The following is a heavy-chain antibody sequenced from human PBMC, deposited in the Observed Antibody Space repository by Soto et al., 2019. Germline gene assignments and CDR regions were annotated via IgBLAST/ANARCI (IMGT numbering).Heavy chain of an antibody. J-gene: IGHJ4*02. D-gene: IGHD2-21*01. CDR3: ARDRRVIPDADMDY. CDR2: IYSDGSHQ. Sequence: QVQLVESGGGVVQPGSSLRLSCEASGFTFSMYGMHWVRQAPGKGLEWVGVIYSDGSHQYYGDSVKGRFTISRDNCNKMVYLQMTGLRLDDSALYYCARDRRVIPDADMDYWGQGVLVTVSS. V-gene: IGHV3-30*03. CDR1: GFTFSMYG.